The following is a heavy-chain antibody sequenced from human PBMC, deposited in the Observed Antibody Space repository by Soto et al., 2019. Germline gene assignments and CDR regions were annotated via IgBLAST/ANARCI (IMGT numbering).Heavy chain of an antibody. CDR1: GFTFSSYW. V-gene: IGHV3-7*03. J-gene: IGHJ6*03. CDR3: ASGCIVVVPAARGFCYYYYYMDV. CDR2: IKQDGSEK. Sequence: GGSLRLSCAASGFTFSSYWMSWVRQAPGKGLEWVANIKQDGSEKYYVDSVKGRFTISRDNAKNSLYLQMNSLRAEDTAVYYCASGCIVVVPAARGFCYYYYYMDVWGKGTTVTVSS. D-gene: IGHD2-2*01.